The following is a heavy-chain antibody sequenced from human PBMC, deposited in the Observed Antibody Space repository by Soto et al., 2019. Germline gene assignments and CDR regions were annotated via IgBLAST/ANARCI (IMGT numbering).Heavy chain of an antibody. CDR2: IYHSGST. J-gene: IGHJ6*02. CDR3: ARVSGSYYYGMDV. CDR1: GGSISSSNC. V-gene: IGHV4-4*02. Sequence: QVQLQESGPGLVKPSGTLSLTCAVSGGSISSSNCWSWVRQPPGKGLEWIGEIYHSGSTNFNPSLKSRVTISVDKSKNQFSLKLNSVTAAGTAVYYCARVSGSYYYGMDVWGQGTTVTVSS.